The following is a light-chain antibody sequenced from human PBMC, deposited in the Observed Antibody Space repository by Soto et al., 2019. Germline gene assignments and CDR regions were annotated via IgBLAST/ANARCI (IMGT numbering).Light chain of an antibody. CDR2: LGS. CDR3: MQARQTPIT. Sequence: DLVMTQSPLSLPVTPGEPASISCRSGQSLLLSNGNNYLDWYLQKPGQSPQLLIYLGSNRASGVPDRFSGSGSGTDFTLKISRVEAEDVGLYYCMQARQTPITFGQGTRLEIK. CDR1: QSLLLSNGNNY. V-gene: IGKV2-28*01. J-gene: IGKJ5*01.